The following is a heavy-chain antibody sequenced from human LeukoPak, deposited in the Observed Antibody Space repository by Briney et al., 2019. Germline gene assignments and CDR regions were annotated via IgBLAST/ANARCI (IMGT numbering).Heavy chain of an antibody. CDR2: FDPEDGET. CDR1: S. V-gene: IGHV1-24*01. J-gene: IGHJ4*02. CDR3: ATAGYSYGPTFDY. Sequence: SMHXXXQAPGKGLEWMGGFDPEDGETIYAQKFQGRVTMTEDTSTDTAYMELSSLRSEDTAVYYCATAGYSYGPTFDYWGQGTLVTVSS. D-gene: IGHD5-18*01.